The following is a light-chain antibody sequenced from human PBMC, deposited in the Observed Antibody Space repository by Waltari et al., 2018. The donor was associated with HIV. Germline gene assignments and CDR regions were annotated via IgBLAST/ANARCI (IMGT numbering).Light chain of an antibody. V-gene: IGKV3-20*01. CDR2: GTS. CDR1: QSVSSSH. CDR3: QQYGSSAPLT. Sequence: EIVLTQSPGALSLSPGERVTLSCRASQSVSSSHLAWYQQRPGQAPRLLIYGTSSRATGIPDRFSGSGSGTDFTLTISRLEPEDFAVYYCQQYGSSAPLTFGGGTKVEIK. J-gene: IGKJ4*01.